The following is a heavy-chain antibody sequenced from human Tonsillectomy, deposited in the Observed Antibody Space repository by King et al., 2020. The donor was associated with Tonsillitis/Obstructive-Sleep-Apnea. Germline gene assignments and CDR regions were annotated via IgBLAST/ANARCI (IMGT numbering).Heavy chain of an antibody. Sequence: VQLQQWGAGLLKPSETLSLTCAVYGGSFSGYYWSWIRQPPGKGLEWIGEINHGGSTNYNPSLKSRVTISVDTSKNQFSLNLNSVTAADTAVYYCARGILIAVAFDHWGQGTLVTVSS. J-gene: IGHJ4*02. V-gene: IGHV4-34*01. CDR1: GGSFSGYY. D-gene: IGHD6-19*01. CDR3: ARGILIAVAFDH. CDR2: INHGGST.